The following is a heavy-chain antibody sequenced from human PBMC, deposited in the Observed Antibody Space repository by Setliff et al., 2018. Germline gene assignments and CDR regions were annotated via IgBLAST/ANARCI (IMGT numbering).Heavy chain of an antibody. Sequence: SETLSLTCSVSGASISGYYWSWIRQSPTKGLEWIGSLYYSGTTSYNSSLKSRVTMSADTSKRQFFLKLSSVTTADTALYYCAREGDTSGYYYGGGFDYWGQGIPVTVS. V-gene: IGHV4-59*01. CDR1: GASISGYY. J-gene: IGHJ4*02. CDR2: LYYSGTT. D-gene: IGHD3-22*01. CDR3: AREGDTSGYYYGGGFDY.